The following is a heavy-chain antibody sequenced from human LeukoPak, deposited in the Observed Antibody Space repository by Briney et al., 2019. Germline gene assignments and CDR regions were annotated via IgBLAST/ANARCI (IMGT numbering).Heavy chain of an antibody. V-gene: IGHV1-2*02. J-gene: IGHJ4*02. Sequence: ASVKVSCKASGYLFTAYYMHWVRQAPGQGLEWMGRINPNTGVTNYAQKFQGRVTMTRDTSISTAYTELSILRSDDPAVYYCARDKCTSVRCYGYFDYWGQGTLVTVSS. D-gene: IGHD2-8*02. CDR3: ARDKCTSVRCYGYFDY. CDR1: GYLFTAYY. CDR2: INPNTGVT.